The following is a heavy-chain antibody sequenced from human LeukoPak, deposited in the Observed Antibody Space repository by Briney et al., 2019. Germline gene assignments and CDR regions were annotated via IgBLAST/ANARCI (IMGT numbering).Heavy chain of an antibody. V-gene: IGHV5-51*01. Sequence: GESLKISCKCSGYSFTSYWIGWVRQMPGKGLEWMGIIYPGDSDTRYSPSFQGQVTISADKSISTAYLQWSSLKASDTAMYYCARDIGDGEVVAPGAFDIWGQGTMVTVSS. CDR2: IYPGDSDT. J-gene: IGHJ3*02. D-gene: IGHD3-22*01. CDR3: ARDIGDGEVVAPGAFDI. CDR1: GYSFTSYW.